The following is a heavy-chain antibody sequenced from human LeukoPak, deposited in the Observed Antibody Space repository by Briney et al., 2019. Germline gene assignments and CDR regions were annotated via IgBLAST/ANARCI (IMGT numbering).Heavy chain of an antibody. Sequence: SETLSLTCAVYGGSFSGYYWSWIRQPPGKGLEWIGEINHSGSTNYNPSLKSRVTISVDTSKNQFSLKLNSVTAADTAVYYCARGRRVIALVLDYYYYMDVWGKGTTVTVSS. CDR3: ARGRRVIALVLDYYYYMDV. D-gene: IGHD3-10*01. CDR1: GGSFSGYY. J-gene: IGHJ6*03. CDR2: INHSGST. V-gene: IGHV4-34*01.